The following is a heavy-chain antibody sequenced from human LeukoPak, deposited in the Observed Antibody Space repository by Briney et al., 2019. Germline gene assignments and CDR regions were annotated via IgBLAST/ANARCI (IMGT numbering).Heavy chain of an antibody. V-gene: IGHV4-31*03. D-gene: IGHD6-6*01. Sequence: SETLSLTCTVSGGSISSGGYYWSWIRQHPGKGLEWIGYIYYSGSTHYNPSLKSRVTISVDTSKNQFSLKLSSVTAADTAVYYCARGSSPANWFDPWGQGTPVTVSS. J-gene: IGHJ5*02. CDR1: GGSISSGGYY. CDR3: ARGSSPANWFDP. CDR2: IYYSGST.